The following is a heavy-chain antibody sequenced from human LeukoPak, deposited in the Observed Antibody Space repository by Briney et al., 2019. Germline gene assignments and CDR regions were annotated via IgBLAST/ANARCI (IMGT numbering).Heavy chain of an antibody. CDR2: ISWNSGSI. CDR3: AKDKGWGSIDY. V-gene: IGHV3-9*01. CDR1: GFTFDDYA. Sequence: GGSLRLSCAASGFTFDDYAMHWVRQAPRKGLEWVSGISWNSGSIGYADSVKGRFTISRDNAKNSLYLQMNSLRAEDTALYYCAKDKGWGSIDYWGQGTLVTVSS. D-gene: IGHD7-27*01. J-gene: IGHJ4*02.